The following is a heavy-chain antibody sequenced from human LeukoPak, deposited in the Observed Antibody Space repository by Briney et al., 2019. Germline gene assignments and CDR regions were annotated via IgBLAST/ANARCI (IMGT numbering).Heavy chain of an antibody. CDR2: INPNSGGT. J-gene: IGHJ4*02. V-gene: IGHV1-2*02. Sequence: ASVKVSCKASGYTFTGYYMHWVRQAPGQGLEWMGWINPNSGGTNYAKKFQGRVTMTRDTSISTAYRERSRLRSDDTAVYYCARDLRLWFGESPFDYWGQGTLVTVSS. CDR3: ARDLRLWFGESPFDY. D-gene: IGHD3-10*01. CDR1: GYTFTGYY.